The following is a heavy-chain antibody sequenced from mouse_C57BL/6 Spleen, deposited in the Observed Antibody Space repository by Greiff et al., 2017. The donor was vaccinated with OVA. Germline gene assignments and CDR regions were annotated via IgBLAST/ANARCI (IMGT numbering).Heavy chain of an antibody. V-gene: IGHV5-4*01. D-gene: IGHD2-4*01. J-gene: IGHJ3*01. CDR3: AREGGNDFDGGFAY. Sequence: EVQLVESGGGLVKPGGSLKLSCAASGFTFSSYAMSWVRQTPEKRLEWVATISDGGSYTYYPDNVKGRFTISRGNAKNNLYLQMSHLKSEDTSMYYCAREGGNDFDGGFAYWGQGTLVTVSA. CDR2: ISDGGSYT. CDR1: GFTFSSYA.